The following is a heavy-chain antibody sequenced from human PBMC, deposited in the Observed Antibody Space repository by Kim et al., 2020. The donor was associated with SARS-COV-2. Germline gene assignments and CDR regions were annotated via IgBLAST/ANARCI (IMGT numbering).Heavy chain of an antibody. Sequence: GGSLRLSCAASGFTFSSYAMSWVRQAPGKGLEWVSSISGSGGSTYYADSVKGRFTISRDNSKNTLYLQMNSLRAEFSAVYYCAMKVPAARMCGGYGMDVWRQGTAVTVSS. CDR1: GFTFSSYA. V-gene: IGHV3-23*01. J-gene: IGHJ6*01. D-gene: IGHD2-2*01. CDR2: ISGSGGST. CDR3: AMKVPAARMCGGYGMDV.